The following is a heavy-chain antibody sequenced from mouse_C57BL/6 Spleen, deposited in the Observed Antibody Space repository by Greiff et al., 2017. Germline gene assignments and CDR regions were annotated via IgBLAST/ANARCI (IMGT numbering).Heavy chain of an antibody. CDR2: IDPEDGET. D-gene: IGHD3-2*02. CDR3: APTAQASYAMDY. V-gene: IGHV14-2*01. CDR1: GFNIKDYY. J-gene: IGHJ4*01. Sequence: EVQLQQSGAELVKPGASVKLSCTASGFNIKDYYMHWAKQRTEQGLEWIGRIDPEDGETKYAPKFQGKATITADTSSITAYLQLSSLTSEDTAVYYCAPTAQASYAMDYWGQGTSVTVSS.